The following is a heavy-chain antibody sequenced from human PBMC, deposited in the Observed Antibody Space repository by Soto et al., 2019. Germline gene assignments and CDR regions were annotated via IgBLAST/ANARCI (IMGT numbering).Heavy chain of an antibody. D-gene: IGHD2-2*01. CDR3: ARRVVVPVADYGMDV. Sequence: SETLSLTCAVSGGSISSSNWWSWVRQPPGKGLEWIGYIDYSGSTDYNPSLKSRVTISVDSSKKQFSLKLNSVTAADTAVYYCARRVVVPVADYGMDVWGRGTTVTVSS. J-gene: IGHJ6*02. V-gene: IGHV4-4*02. CDR2: IDYSGST. CDR1: GGSISSSNW.